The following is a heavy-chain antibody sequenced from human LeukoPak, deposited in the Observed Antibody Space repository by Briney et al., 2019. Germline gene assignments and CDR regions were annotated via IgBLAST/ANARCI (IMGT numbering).Heavy chain of an antibody. Sequence: SETLSLTCTVSGGSISSGDYYWSWIRQPPGKGLEWIGYIYYSGSTYYNPPLKSRVTISVDTSKNQFSLKLSSVTAADTAVYYCSSYYDILTGYHDYWGQGTLVTVSS. CDR1: GGSISSGDYY. CDR2: IYYSGST. CDR3: SSYYDILTGYHDY. J-gene: IGHJ4*02. V-gene: IGHV4-30-4*01. D-gene: IGHD3-9*01.